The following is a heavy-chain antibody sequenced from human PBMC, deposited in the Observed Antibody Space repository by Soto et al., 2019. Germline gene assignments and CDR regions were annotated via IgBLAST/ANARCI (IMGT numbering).Heavy chain of an antibody. Sequence: PGGSLRLSCAASGFTFSSYGMHWVRQAPGKGLEWVAVISYDGSNKYYGDSVKGRFTISRDNSKNTLYLQMNSLRAEDTAVYYCANQKGGSAYYFGMDVWGQGTTVTVSS. J-gene: IGHJ6*02. D-gene: IGHD1-26*01. V-gene: IGHV3-30*18. CDR2: ISYDGSNK. CDR1: GFTFSSYG. CDR3: ANQKGGSAYYFGMDV.